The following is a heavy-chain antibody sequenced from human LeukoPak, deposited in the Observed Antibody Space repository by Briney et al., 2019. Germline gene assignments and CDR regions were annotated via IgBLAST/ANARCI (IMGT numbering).Heavy chain of an antibody. CDR3: AKDIQGAN. J-gene: IGHJ4*02. D-gene: IGHD5-18*01. CDR1: GFTFSFAA. CDR2: ISASGANT. Sequence: PGGSLRFSCATSGFTFSFAAMTWVRQGPGKGLEWVSLISASGANTYYAGSVRGRFTISRDNSKNTVYLQMNSLRAEDTALYYCAKDIQGANWGQGTLVTVSS. V-gene: IGHV3-23*01.